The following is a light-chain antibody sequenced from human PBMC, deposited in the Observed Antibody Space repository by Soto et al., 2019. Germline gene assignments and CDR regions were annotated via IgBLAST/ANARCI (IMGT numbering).Light chain of an antibody. Sequence: EIVMTQSPATLSVSPGERATLSCRASQSVNSNLAWYQQKPGQAPRLLIYGASTRATGVPARFSGSGSGTEFTLTVSSLQSEDFAFYFCQQYNNSPTFGQGTKVEIK. J-gene: IGKJ1*01. V-gene: IGKV3-15*01. CDR2: GAS. CDR1: QSVNSN. CDR3: QQYNNSPT.